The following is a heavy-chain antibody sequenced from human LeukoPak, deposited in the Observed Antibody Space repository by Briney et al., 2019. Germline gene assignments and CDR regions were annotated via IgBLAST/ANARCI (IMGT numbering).Heavy chain of an antibody. J-gene: IGHJ4*02. CDR3: VREGEGPLSKDFDY. V-gene: IGHV1-2*02. Sequence: ASMKVSCKSSGFTLTDHYIHWVRQAPGQGLEWMGYIGPHSTFTSSPQEFQGRVTMTRDTSMTTAYMELARLTSDDTAVYYCVREGEGPLSKDFDYWGQGTLVTVSS. D-gene: IGHD2/OR15-2a*01. CDR2: IGPHSTFT. CDR1: GFTLTDHY.